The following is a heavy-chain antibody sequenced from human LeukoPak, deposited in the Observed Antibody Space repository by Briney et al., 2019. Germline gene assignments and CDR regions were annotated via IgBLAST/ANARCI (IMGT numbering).Heavy chain of an antibody. Sequence: ASVKVSCKASGYTFTGYYMHWVRQAPGQGLEWMGWINPNSGGTNYAQKFQGRVTMTRDTSISTAYMELSRLRSDDTAVYYCARDSSGSYYNPYNWLDPWGQGTLVTVSS. CDR2: INPNSGGT. CDR3: ARDSSGSYYNPYNWLDP. D-gene: IGHD3-10*01. J-gene: IGHJ5*02. CDR1: GYTFTGYY. V-gene: IGHV1-2*02.